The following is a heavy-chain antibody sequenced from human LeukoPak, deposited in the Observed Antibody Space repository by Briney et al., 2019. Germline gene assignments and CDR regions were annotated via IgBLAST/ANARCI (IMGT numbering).Heavy chain of an antibody. CDR3: AYGSGADAFDI. J-gene: IGHJ3*02. CDR2: ISSNGGST. V-gene: IGHV3-64*01. Sequence: GSLRLSCAASGFTFSSYAMHWVRQAPGKGLEYVSAISSNGGSTYYANSVKGRFTISRDNSKNTLYLQMGSLRAEDMAVYYCAYGSGADAFDIWGQGTMVTVSS. D-gene: IGHD2-15*01. CDR1: GFTFSSYA.